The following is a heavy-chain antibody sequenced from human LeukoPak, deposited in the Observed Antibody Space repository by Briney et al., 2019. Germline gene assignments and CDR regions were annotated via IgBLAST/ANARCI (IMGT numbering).Heavy chain of an antibody. CDR2: ISDNGGET. D-gene: IGHD3-22*01. Sequence: GGSLRLSCAASGFTFTDYAMSWVRQAPEKGLEWISTISDNGGETYYADSVKGRFAISRDNSKNTLFLQMNSLWAEDSAVYYCATDRERDPSVYYLVGGQGTLITVSS. CDR3: ATDRERDPSVYYLV. CDR1: GFTFTDYA. V-gene: IGHV3-23*01. J-gene: IGHJ4*02.